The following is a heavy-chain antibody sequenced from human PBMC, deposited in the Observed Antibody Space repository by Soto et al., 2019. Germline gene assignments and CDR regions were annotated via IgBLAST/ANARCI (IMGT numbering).Heavy chain of an antibody. CDR1: GFTFSSYS. CDR3: ASDANLYDY. J-gene: IGHJ4*02. CDR2: ISSTSIYI. V-gene: IGHV3-21*01. D-gene: IGHD3-10*01. Sequence: VQLVESGGGLVKPGGSLRLSCAASGFTFSSYSMTWVRQAPGRGLEGASSISSTSIYIFSSDSGKGRFTISRDNTTNSLYLQLNSLRAEDTAVYYCASDANLYDYWGQGPLVTVSS.